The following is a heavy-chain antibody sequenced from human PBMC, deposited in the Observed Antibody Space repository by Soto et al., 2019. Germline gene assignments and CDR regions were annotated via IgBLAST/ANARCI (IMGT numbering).Heavy chain of an antibody. D-gene: IGHD3-9*01. CDR3: ARDHYVYDILTGYGYYYGMDG. CDR2: IYYSGST. CDR1: GGSISSGDYY. Sequence: SETLSLTCTVSGGSISSGDYYWSWIRQPPGKGLEWIGYIYYSGSTYYNPSLKSRVTISVDTSKNQFSLKLSSVTAADTAVYYCARDHYVYDILTGYGYYYGMDGWAQGTTVTVSS. J-gene: IGHJ6*02. V-gene: IGHV4-30-4*01.